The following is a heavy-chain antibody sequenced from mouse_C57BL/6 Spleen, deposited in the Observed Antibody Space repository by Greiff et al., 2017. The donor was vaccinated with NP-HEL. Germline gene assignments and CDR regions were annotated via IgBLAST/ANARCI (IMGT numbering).Heavy chain of an antibody. D-gene: IGHD4-1*01. V-gene: IGHV1-76*01. CDR3: ARLMANWDEGYFDV. CDR2: IYPGSGNT. Sequence: QVQLQQSGAELVRPGASVKLSCKASGYTFTDYYINWVKQRPGQGLEWIARIYPGSGNTYYNEKFKGKATLTAEKSSSTAYMQRSGLTSVYSAVYFFARLMANWDEGYFDVWGTGTTVTVSS. CDR1: GYTFTDYY. J-gene: IGHJ1*03.